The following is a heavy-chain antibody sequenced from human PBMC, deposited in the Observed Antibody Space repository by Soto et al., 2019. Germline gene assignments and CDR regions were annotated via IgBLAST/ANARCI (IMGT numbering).Heavy chain of an antibody. CDR1: GGSINSYY. Sequence: QVQLQESGPGLVKPSETLSLTCTVSGGSINSYYWSWLRQSPGKGLGWIGYVYYSGTTYYNPSLQSRVTISVATSKKQFSLKVRSVTAADTAIYFCARAGSTWRYFFEYWGQGSLVTVSS. CDR2: VYYSGTT. D-gene: IGHD2-2*01. CDR3: ARAGSTWRYFFEY. V-gene: IGHV4-59*01. J-gene: IGHJ4*02.